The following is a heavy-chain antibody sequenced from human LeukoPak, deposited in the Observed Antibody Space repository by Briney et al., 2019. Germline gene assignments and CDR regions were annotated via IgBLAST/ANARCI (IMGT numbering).Heavy chain of an antibody. Sequence: PGRSLRLSCAASGFTFSSYAMHWVRQAPGKGLEWVAVISYDGSNKYYADSVKGRFTISRDNSKNTLYLQVNSLKTEDTAVYYCVRVGGGDYPDYWGQGTLVTVSS. CDR3: VRVGGGDYPDY. CDR1: GFTFSSYA. CDR2: ISYDGSNK. D-gene: IGHD3-16*01. J-gene: IGHJ4*02. V-gene: IGHV3-30-3*01.